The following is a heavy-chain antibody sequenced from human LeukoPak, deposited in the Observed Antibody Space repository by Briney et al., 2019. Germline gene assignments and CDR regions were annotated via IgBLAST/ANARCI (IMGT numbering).Heavy chain of an antibody. D-gene: IGHD3-16*01. Sequence: PGGSLRLSCAASGFTFSSYWMHWVRQAPGKGLVWVSRINSDGSSTGYADSVKGRFTISRDNAKNTLYLQMNSLRADDTAVYYCARDSDAWTNWFDPWGQGTLVTVSS. CDR1: GFTFSSYW. CDR2: INSDGSST. V-gene: IGHV3-74*01. J-gene: IGHJ5*02. CDR3: ARDSDAWTNWFDP.